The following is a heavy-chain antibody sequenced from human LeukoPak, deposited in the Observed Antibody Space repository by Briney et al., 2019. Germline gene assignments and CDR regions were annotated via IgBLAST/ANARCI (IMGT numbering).Heavy chain of an antibody. Sequence: SETLSLTCAVSGGSISSYYWSWIRQPPGKGLEWTGYIYYSGSTNYNPSLKSRVTISVDTSKDQFSLKLSSVTAADTAVYYCARSSGYYYGHVDYWGQGTLVTVSS. D-gene: IGHD3-22*01. J-gene: IGHJ4*02. CDR2: IYYSGST. V-gene: IGHV4-59*01. CDR3: ARSSGYYYGHVDY. CDR1: GGSISSYY.